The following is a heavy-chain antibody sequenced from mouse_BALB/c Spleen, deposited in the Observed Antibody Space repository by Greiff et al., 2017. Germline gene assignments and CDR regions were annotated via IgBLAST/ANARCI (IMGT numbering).Heavy chain of an antibody. J-gene: IGHJ2*01. CDR1: GFTFTDYY. CDR3: AREGYDYDYFDY. Sequence: DVKLVESGGGLVQPGGSLRLSCATSGFTFTDYYMSWVRQPPGKALEWLGFIRNKANGYTTEYSASVKGRFTISRDNSQSILYLQMNTLRAEDSATYYCAREGYDYDYFDYWGQGTTLKVSS. D-gene: IGHD2-4*01. V-gene: IGHV7-3*02. CDR2: IRNKANGYTT.